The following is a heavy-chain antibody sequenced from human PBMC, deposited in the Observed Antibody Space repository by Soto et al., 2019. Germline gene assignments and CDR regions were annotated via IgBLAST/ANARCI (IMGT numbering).Heavy chain of an antibody. Sequence: SETLSLTCTVSGGSISSGDYYWSWIRQPPGKGLEWIGYIYYSGSTYYNPSLKSRVTISIDTSKNQFSLKLSSVTAADTAVYYCARGSSRITMFRGVSVDNSHYYGMDVWGQGTTVT. V-gene: IGHV4-30-4*01. D-gene: IGHD3-10*01. CDR2: IYYSGST. J-gene: IGHJ6*02. CDR1: GGSISSGDYY. CDR3: ARGSSRITMFRGVSVDNSHYYGMDV.